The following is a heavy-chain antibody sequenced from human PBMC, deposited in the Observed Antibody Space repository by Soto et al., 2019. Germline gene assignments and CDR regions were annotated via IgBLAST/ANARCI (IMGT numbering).Heavy chain of an antibody. CDR3: ARKSSSSSWFDP. Sequence: QVQLVQSGAEVKKPGASVKVSCKASGYTFFTYGITWVRQAPGQGLEWMGWISTYDGNTDYAQKLQGRVTMTTDTSTRTAYMELRSLRSDVTALYYCARKSSSSSWFDPWGQGTLVTVSS. D-gene: IGHD6-6*01. CDR1: GYTFFTYG. V-gene: IGHV1-18*01. CDR2: ISTYDGNT. J-gene: IGHJ5*02.